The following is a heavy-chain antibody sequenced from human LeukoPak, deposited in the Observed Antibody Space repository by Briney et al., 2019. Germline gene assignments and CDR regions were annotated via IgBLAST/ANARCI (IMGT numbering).Heavy chain of an antibody. Sequence: SETLSLTCTVSGGSISSSSYYWGWIRQPPGKGLEWIGSIYYSGSTYYNPSLKSRVTISVDTSKNQFSLKLSSVTAADTAVYYCARDNDEDTAIQHWGQRTLVTVSS. CDR1: GGSISSSSYY. V-gene: IGHV4-39*07. CDR3: ARDNDEDTAIQH. CDR2: IYYSGST. J-gene: IGHJ1*01. D-gene: IGHD5-18*01.